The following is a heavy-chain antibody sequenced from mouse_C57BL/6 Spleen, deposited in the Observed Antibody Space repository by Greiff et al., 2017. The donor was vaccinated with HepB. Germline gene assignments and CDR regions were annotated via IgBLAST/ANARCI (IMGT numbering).Heavy chain of an antibody. V-gene: IGHV5-17*01. Sequence: EVKLQESGGGLVKPGGSLKLSCAASGFTFSDYGMHWVRQAPEKGLEWVAYISSGSSTIHYADTVKGRFTISRDNAKNTLFLQMTSLRSEDTAMYYCARKAYYSNYESAMDYWGQGTSVTVSS. CDR1: GFTFSDYG. J-gene: IGHJ4*01. D-gene: IGHD2-5*01. CDR2: ISSGSSTI. CDR3: ARKAYYSNYESAMDY.